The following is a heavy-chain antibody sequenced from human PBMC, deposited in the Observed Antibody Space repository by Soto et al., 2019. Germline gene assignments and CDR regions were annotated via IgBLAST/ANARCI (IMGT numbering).Heavy chain of an antibody. CDR3: ARVTTYYYDSSGPIDY. CDR2: ISGSGGST. Sequence: EVQLLESGGGLVQPGGSLRLSCAASGFTFSSYAMSWVRQAPGKGLEWVSAISGSGGSTYYADSVKGRFTISRDNSKNTLYLQMNSLRAEDTAVYYCARVTTYYYDSSGPIDYWGQGTLVTVSS. V-gene: IGHV3-23*01. J-gene: IGHJ4*02. CDR1: GFTFSSYA. D-gene: IGHD3-22*01.